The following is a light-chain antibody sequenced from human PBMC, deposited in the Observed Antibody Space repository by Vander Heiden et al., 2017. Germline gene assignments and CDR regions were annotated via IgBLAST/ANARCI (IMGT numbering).Light chain of an antibody. CDR2: AAS. J-gene: IGKJ3*01. CDR1: QGISSN. Sequence: DIQLTQSPSFLSASVGDRVTITCRASQGISSNLAWYQQKPGKAPKLLIYAASTLQSGVPSRFSGSGSGTEFTLTISSLQPEDFATYYCQQLNSYPHTFGHGTKVDIK. CDR3: QQLNSYPHT. V-gene: IGKV1-9*01.